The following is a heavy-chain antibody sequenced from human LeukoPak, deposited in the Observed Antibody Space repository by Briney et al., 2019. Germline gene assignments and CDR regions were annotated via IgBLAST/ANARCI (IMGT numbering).Heavy chain of an antibody. CDR1: GYSFTSYW. J-gene: IGHJ6*03. CDR3: ARSKGVLRYFDWLLDSPPYMDV. V-gene: IGHV5-51*01. D-gene: IGHD3-9*01. CDR2: IYPGDSDT. Sequence: GESLKISCKGSGYSFTSYWIGWVRQMPGKGLEWMGIIYPGDSDTRYSPSFQGQVTISADKSISTAYLQWSSLKASDTAMYYCARSKGVLRYFDWLLDSPPYMDVWGKGTTVTVSS.